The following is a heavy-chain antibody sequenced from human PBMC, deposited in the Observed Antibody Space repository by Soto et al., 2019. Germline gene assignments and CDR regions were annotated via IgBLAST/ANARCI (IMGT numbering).Heavy chain of an antibody. D-gene: IGHD3-3*01. Sequence: ASVKVSCKASGYTFTGYYMHWVRQAPGQGLEWMGWINPNSGGTDYAQKFQGRVTMTRDTSTSTAYMELSRLRSDDTAVYYCARRITTFAVATGPERYWGQGTLVTVSS. CDR1: GYTFTGYY. CDR3: ARRITTFAVATGPERY. V-gene: IGHV1-2*02. CDR2: INPNSGGT. J-gene: IGHJ4*02.